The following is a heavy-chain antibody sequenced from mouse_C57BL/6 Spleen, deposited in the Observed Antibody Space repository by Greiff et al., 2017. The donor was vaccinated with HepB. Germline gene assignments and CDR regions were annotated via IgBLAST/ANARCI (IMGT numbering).Heavy chain of an antibody. Sequence: DVKLQESGPGMVKPSQSLSLTCTVTGYSITSGYDWHWIRHFPGNKLEWMGYISYSGSTNYNPSLKIRISITHDTSKNHFFLKLNSVTTEDTATYYCARGGDDGTVAYWGQGTLVTVSA. V-gene: IGHV3-1*01. CDR2: ISYSGST. D-gene: IGHD3-1*01. J-gene: IGHJ3*01. CDR3: ARGGDDGTVAY. CDR1: GYSITSGYD.